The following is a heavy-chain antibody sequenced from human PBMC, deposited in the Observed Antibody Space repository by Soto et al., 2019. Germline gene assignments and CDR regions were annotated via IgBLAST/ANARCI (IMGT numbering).Heavy chain of an antibody. D-gene: IGHD6-13*01. CDR1: GGTFSSYT. CDR2: IIPILGIA. V-gene: IGHV1-69*02. Sequence: GASVKVSCKAAGGTFSSYTISWVRQAPGQGLEWMGRIIPILGIANYAQKFQGRVTITADKSTSTAYMELSSLRSEDTAVYYCARALAAAGGVNWFDPWGQGTLVTV. CDR3: ARALAAAGGVNWFDP. J-gene: IGHJ5*02.